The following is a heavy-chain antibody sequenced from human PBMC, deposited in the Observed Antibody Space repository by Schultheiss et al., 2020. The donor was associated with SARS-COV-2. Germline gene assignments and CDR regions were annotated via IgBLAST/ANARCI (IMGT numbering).Heavy chain of an antibody. CDR2: IYHSGTT. D-gene: IGHD4-23*01. CDR3: ARGLRWNWFDP. V-gene: IGHV4-30-2*05. CDR1: GGSISSGGYY. Sequence: SQTLSLTCTVSGGSISSGGYYWSWIRQPPGKGLEWIGSIYHSGTTNYNPSLKSRVTISVDTSKNQFSLKLSSVTAADTAVYYCARGLRWNWFDPWGQGTLVTVSS. J-gene: IGHJ5*02.